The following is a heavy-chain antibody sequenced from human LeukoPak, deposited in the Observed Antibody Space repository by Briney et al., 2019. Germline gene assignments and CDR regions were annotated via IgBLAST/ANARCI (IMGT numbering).Heavy chain of an antibody. CDR1: GFTFSTYG. CDR2: IRYDGSNK. Sequence: GGSLRLSCAASGFTFSTYGMHWVRQAPGKGLEWVAFIRYDGSNKYYADSVKGRFTISRDNSKNTLYLQMSSLRADDTAVYYCAKGPKGYCGGGSCYYSYHYMDVWGKGTTVTISS. V-gene: IGHV3-30*02. J-gene: IGHJ6*03. CDR3: AKGPKGYCGGGSCYYSYHYMDV. D-gene: IGHD2-15*01.